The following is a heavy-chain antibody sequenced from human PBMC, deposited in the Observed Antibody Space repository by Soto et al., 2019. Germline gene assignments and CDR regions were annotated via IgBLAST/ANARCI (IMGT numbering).Heavy chain of an antibody. V-gene: IGHV4-34*01. CDR2: INHSGST. Sequence: SETLSLTCAVYGGSFSGYYWSWIRQPPGKGLEWIGEINHSGSTNYNPSLKSRVTISVDTSKNQFSLKLTSVTAADTAVYYCARGPFFGITSPFDIWGQGTMVTVSS. D-gene: IGHD3-3*02. CDR1: GGSFSGYY. J-gene: IGHJ3*02. CDR3: ARGPFFGITSPFDI.